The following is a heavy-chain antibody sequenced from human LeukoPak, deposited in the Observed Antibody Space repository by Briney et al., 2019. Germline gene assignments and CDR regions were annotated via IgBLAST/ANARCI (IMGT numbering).Heavy chain of an antibody. CDR3: ASLGRYFDL. V-gene: IGHV3-7*03. D-gene: IGHD3-16*01. Sequence: PGGSLRLSCAASGFTFSSYWMNWVRQAPGKGLEWVAKIKQDGSEKNYVDSVKGRFTISRDNAKNSLYLQMNSLRAEDTAVYYCASLGRYFDLWGRGTLVTVSS. J-gene: IGHJ2*01. CDR1: GFTFSSYW. CDR2: IKQDGSEK.